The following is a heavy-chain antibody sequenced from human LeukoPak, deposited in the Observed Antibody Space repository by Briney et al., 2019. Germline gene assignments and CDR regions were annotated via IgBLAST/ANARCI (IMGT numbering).Heavy chain of an antibody. V-gene: IGHV4-59*11. Sequence: SETLSLTCTFSGASISRHYFTWLGQPPAKGREWIGYMSHLGSTNYNPSLNSRVTISLDPSKNQFSLELTSATAADSAVDHCARDRISINALYGWGQPRMVS. CDR2: MSHLGST. D-gene: IGHD1-14*01. CDR1: GASISRHY. J-gene: IGHJ3*01. CDR3: ARDRISINALYG.